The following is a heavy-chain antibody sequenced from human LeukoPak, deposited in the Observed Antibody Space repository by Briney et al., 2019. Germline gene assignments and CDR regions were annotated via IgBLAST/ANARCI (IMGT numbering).Heavy chain of an antibody. CDR3: AKRPPATNHFDY. J-gene: IGHJ4*02. D-gene: IGHD1-14*01. V-gene: IGHV3-74*01. CDR1: GFSFSSYW. CDR2: IVGDGTSA. Sequence: PGGSLRLSCVASGFSFSSYWMHWVRQAPGRGLVWVARIVGDGTSATYADSVKGRFTISRDNGKDTLYLQMNSPRAEDTAVYYCAKRPPATNHFDYWGQGTLVTVSS.